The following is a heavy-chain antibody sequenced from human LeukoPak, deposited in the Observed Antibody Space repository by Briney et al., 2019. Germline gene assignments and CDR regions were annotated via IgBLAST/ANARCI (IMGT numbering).Heavy chain of an antibody. D-gene: IGHD6-6*01. J-gene: IGHJ6*03. V-gene: IGHV3-13*01. CDR3: ARTSSYYYYMDV. Sequence: GGTLRLSCAASGFTFSSYDMHWVRQATGKGLEWVSAIGTAGDTYYPGSVKGRFTISRENAKNSLYLQMNSLRAGDTAVYYCARTSSYYYYMDVWGKGTTVTISS. CDR2: IGTAGDT. CDR1: GFTFSSYD.